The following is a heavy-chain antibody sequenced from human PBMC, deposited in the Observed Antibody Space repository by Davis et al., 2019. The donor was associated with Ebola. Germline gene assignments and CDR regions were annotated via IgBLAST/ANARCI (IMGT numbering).Heavy chain of an antibody. D-gene: IGHD1-1*01. J-gene: IGHJ4*02. CDR3: ASGDWNDGWTHFDY. Sequence: SVKVSCKASGGTFSSYAISWVRQAPGQGLEWMGGIIPIFGTANYAQKFQGRVTITADESTSTAYMELSSLRSEDTAVYYCASGDWNDGWTHFDYWGQGTLVTVSS. CDR2: IIPIFGTA. V-gene: IGHV1-69*13. CDR1: GGTFSSYA.